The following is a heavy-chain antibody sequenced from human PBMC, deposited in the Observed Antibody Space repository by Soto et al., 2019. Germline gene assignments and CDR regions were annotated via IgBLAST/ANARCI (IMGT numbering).Heavy chain of an antibody. CDR2: IYYSGST. D-gene: IGHD4-17*01. CDR3: ASPGPDDYGDYGLDY. V-gene: IGHV4-31*03. J-gene: IGHJ4*02. CDR1: GGSISSGGYY. Sequence: QVQLQESGPGLVKPSQTLSLTCTVSGGSISSGGYYWSWIRQHPGKGLEWIGYIYYSGSTYYNPSLTSRVTISVDTSKHQFSLKLSAVTAADTAVYYCASPGPDDYGDYGLDYWGQGTLATASS.